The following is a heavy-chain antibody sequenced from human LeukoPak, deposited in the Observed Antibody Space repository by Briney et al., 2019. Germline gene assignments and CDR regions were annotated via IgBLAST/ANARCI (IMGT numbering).Heavy chain of an antibody. D-gene: IGHD6-19*01. J-gene: IGHJ4*02. V-gene: IGHV4-59*01. CDR2: IYYSGST. CDR1: GGSFSSYY. CDR3: ARDPVMYSSGWYYFDY. Sequence: PSETLSLTCTVSGGSFSSYYWSWIRQPPGKGLEWIGYIYYSGSTNYNPSLKSRVTISVDTSKNQFSLKLSSVTAADTAVYYCARDPVMYSSGWYYFDYWGQGTLVTVSS.